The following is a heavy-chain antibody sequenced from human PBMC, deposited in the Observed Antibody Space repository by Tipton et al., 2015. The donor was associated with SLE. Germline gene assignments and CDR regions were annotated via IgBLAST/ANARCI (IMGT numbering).Heavy chain of an antibody. CDR1: GFTFGDYG. CDR2: INWYGGST. D-gene: IGHD4-17*01. Sequence: SLRLSCAASGFTFGDYGMSWVRQAPGKGLEWVSGINWYGGSTGYADSVKGRFTISRDNAKNSLYLQMNSLRAEDTAVYYCAREGPPKHDYGDKRGAFDIWGQGTMVTVSS. CDR3: AREGPPKHDYGDKRGAFDI. J-gene: IGHJ3*02. V-gene: IGHV3-20*04.